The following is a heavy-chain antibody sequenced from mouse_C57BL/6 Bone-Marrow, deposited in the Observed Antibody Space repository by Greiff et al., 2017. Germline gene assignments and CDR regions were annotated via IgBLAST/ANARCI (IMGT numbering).Heavy chain of an antibody. CDR2: ISDGGSYT. CDR1: GFTFSSYA. V-gene: IGHV5-4*03. Sequence: EVKVVESGGGLVKPGGSLKLSCAASGFTFSSYAMSWVRQTTEKRLEWVATISDGGSYTYYPDNVKGRFTISRDNTKNNLYLQMSHLKSEDTAMYYCARSLLPPFDYWGQGTTLTVSS. D-gene: IGHD2-1*01. CDR3: ARSLLPPFDY. J-gene: IGHJ2*01.